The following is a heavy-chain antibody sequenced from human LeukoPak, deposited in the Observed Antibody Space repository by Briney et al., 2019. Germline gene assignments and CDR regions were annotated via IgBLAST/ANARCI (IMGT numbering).Heavy chain of an antibody. CDR3: ARGLYDRSGYYFDN. D-gene: IGHD3-22*01. J-gene: IGHJ4*02. CDR2: IYTSGST. CDR1: GDSITGYY. V-gene: IGHV4-4*07. Sequence: SETLSLTCNVSGDSITGYYWSWMRQPAGQGLEWIGRIYTSGSTNYNPSLKSRVTMSVDTSKNQFSLKLSSVAAADTAVYYCARGLYDRSGYYFDNWGQGTLVTVSS.